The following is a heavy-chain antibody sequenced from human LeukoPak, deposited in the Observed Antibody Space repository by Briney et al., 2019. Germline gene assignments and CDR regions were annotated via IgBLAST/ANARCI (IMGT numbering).Heavy chain of an antibody. D-gene: IGHD4-17*01. V-gene: IGHV4-30-2*01. CDR1: GGSISSGGYS. CDR3: AGNGDYFDY. J-gene: IGHJ4*02. CDR2: IYHSGSP. Sequence: SETLSLTCAVSGGSISSGGYSWSWIRQPPGKGLEWIGYIYHSGSPYYNPSLKSRVTISVDRSKNQFSLKLSSVTAADTAVYYCAGNGDYFDYWGQGTLVTVSS.